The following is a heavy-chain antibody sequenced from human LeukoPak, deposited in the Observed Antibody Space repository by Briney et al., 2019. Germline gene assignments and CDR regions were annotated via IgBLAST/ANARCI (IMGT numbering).Heavy chain of an antibody. V-gene: IGHV3-21*01. Sequence: GGSLRLSCAASGFTFSSYSMNWVRQAPGKGLEWVSSISSSSSYIHYADSVKGRFTISRGNAKNSLYLQMNSLRAEDTAVYYCARGSDYYGSGSYFIDAFDIWGQGTMVTVSS. CDR1: GFTFSSYS. J-gene: IGHJ3*02. CDR3: ARGSDYYGSGSYFIDAFDI. CDR2: ISSSSSYI. D-gene: IGHD3-10*01.